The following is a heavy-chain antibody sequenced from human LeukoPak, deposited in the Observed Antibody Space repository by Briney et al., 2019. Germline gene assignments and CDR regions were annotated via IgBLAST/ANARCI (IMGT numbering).Heavy chain of an antibody. D-gene: IGHD6-13*01. V-gene: IGHV4-34*01. J-gene: IGHJ4*02. CDR3: ASSRVYRSSWYDYFDN. Sequence: SETLSLTCAVYGGSFSGYYWSWFRQPPGKGLEWIGEVNHSGSTNYNPSLKSRVTISVDTSKNQFSLKLSSVTAADTAVYYCASSRVYRSSWYDYFDNWGQGTLVTVSS. CDR1: GGSFSGYY. CDR2: VNHSGST.